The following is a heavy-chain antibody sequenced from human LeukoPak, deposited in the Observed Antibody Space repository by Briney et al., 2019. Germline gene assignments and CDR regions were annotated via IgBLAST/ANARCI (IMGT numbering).Heavy chain of an antibody. D-gene: IGHD3-10*02. V-gene: IGHV3-30*03. CDR1: GFTFSSYD. CDR2: ISYDGSNE. Sequence: GRTLRLSCAASGFTFSSYDMHWVRRAPGEGLVWVAVISYDGSNEYYADSVKGRFTISRDNSKNTLYLQMNSLRAEDTAVYYCARGEGRRWLFGYWGQGTLVTVSS. CDR3: ARGEGRRWLFGY. J-gene: IGHJ4*02.